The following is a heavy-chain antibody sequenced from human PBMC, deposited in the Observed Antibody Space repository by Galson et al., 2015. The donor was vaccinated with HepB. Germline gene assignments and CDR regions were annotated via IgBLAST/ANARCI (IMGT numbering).Heavy chain of an antibody. D-gene: IGHD2-15*01. CDR3: ARRQRYCSGSSCYSRWFDP. CDR2: IYYSGST. V-gene: IGHV4-39*01. Sequence: SETLSLTCTVSGGSVSSTSYYWGWIRQPPGKGLEWIGTIYYSGSTSYNPSLESRVTISVDTSKNQFSLKLSSVTAADTAVYYCARRQRYCSGSSCYSRWFDPWGQGTLVTVSS. CDR1: GGSVSSTSYY. J-gene: IGHJ5*02.